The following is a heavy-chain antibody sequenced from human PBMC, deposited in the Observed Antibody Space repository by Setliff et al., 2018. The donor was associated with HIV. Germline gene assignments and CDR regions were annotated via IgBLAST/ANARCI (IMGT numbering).Heavy chain of an antibody. D-gene: IGHD3-16*02. CDR3: VRGGRYYRSTYYYYYMDV. V-gene: IGHV1-69*13. J-gene: IGHJ6*03. Sequence: GASVKVSCKASGGTFSGYGISWVRQAPGQGLEWMGGITPISGTANYAQKFQGRVTIAADEFTSTAYMELSSLRSEDTAVYYCVRGGRYYRSTYYYYYMDVWGKGTTVTVSS. CDR1: GGTFSGYG. CDR2: ITPISGTA.